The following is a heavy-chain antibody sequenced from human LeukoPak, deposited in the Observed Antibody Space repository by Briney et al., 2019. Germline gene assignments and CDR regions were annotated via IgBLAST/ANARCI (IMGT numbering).Heavy chain of an antibody. V-gene: IGHV4-34*01. CDR3: AREGYYYDSSGYYYTFDY. D-gene: IGHD3-22*01. CDR2: INHSGST. CDR1: GGSFSGYY. J-gene: IGHJ4*02. Sequence: SETLSLTCAVYGGSFSGYYWSWIRQPPGRGLEWIGEINHSGSTNYNPSLKRRVTISVDTSKNQFSLKLSSVTAADTAVYYCAREGYYYDSSGYYYTFDYWSQGTLVTVYS.